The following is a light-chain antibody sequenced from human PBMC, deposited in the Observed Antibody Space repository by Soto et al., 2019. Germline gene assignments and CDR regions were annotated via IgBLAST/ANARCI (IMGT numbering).Light chain of an antibody. CDR3: QQYNNWLPP. CDR1: QSVSSN. Sequence: EIVMTQSPATLSVSPGERATLSCRASQSVSSNLAWYQQKPGQAPRLLIYGASTRATGIPARFSGSGSGTEFTLTLSSLQSEDFAVYYCQQYNNWLPPFGSGTKVDIK. J-gene: IGKJ3*01. CDR2: GAS. V-gene: IGKV3-15*01.